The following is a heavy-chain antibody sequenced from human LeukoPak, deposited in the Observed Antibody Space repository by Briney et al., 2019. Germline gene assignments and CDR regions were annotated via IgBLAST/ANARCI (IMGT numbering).Heavy chain of an antibody. CDR2: INPNSGGT. CDR3: ARDLIAAAGSPGDY. D-gene: IGHD6-13*01. Sequence: ASVKVSCKASGYTFTGYYMHWVRQAPGQGLEWMGWINPNSGGTNYAQKFQGRVTMTRDTSISTAYMEPSRLRSDDTAVYYCARDLIAAAGSPGDYWGQGTLVTVSS. V-gene: IGHV1-2*02. J-gene: IGHJ4*02. CDR1: GYTFTGYY.